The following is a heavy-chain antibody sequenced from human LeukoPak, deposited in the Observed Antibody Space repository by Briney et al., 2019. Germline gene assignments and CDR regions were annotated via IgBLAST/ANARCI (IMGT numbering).Heavy chain of an antibody. J-gene: IGHJ4*02. D-gene: IGHD3-22*01. CDR3: ARRKLPHTYYYDSSGYMFLDY. CDR2: ISSNSSYI. V-gene: IGHV3-21*01. Sequence: GVAVRLSCAASGFTFSSYSMNWVRQAPGKGLEWVSSISSNSSYIYYADSVEGRFTISRDNAQNSLYLQMNSLRAEDTAVYYCARRKLPHTYYYDSSGYMFLDYWGQGTLVTVSS. CDR1: GFTFSSYS.